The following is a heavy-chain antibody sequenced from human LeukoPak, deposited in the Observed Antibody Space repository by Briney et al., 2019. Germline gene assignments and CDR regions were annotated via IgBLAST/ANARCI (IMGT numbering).Heavy chain of an antibody. CDR1: GGSFSGYY. J-gene: IGHJ4*02. CDR3: ARGPPKWY. Sequence: PSETLSLTCAVYGGSFSGYYWSWIRQPPGKGLEWIGEINHSGSTNYNPSLKSRVTISVDTSKNQFSLKLSSVTAVDTAVYYCARGPPKWYWGQGTLVTVSS. CDR2: INHSGST. D-gene: IGHD1-26*01. V-gene: IGHV4-34*01.